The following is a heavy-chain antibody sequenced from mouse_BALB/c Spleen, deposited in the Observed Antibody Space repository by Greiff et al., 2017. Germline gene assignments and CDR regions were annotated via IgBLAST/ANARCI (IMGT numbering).Heavy chain of an antibody. Sequence: DVQLQESGPGLVKPSQSLSLTCTVTGYSITSDYAWNWIRQFPGNKLEWMGYISYSGSTSYNPSLKSRISITRDTSKNQFFLQLNSVTTEDTATYYCARDGDVWYFDVWGAGTTVTVSS. CDR3: ARDGDVWYFDV. J-gene: IGHJ1*01. CDR2: ISYSGST. CDR1: GYSITSDYA. V-gene: IGHV3-2*02. D-gene: IGHD2-3*01.